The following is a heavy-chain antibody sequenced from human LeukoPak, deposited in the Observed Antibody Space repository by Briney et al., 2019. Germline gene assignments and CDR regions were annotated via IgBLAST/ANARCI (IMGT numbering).Heavy chain of an antibody. Sequence: ASVKVCCKASGYTFTSYYMHWVRQAPGQGLEWMGIINPSGGSTSYAQKFQGRVTMTRDTSTSTVYMELSSLRSEDTAVYYCAREAYCGGDCPNDAFDIWGQGTMVTVSS. CDR3: AREAYCGGDCPNDAFDI. V-gene: IGHV1-46*01. CDR2: INPSGGST. J-gene: IGHJ3*02. D-gene: IGHD2-21*02. CDR1: GYTFTSYY.